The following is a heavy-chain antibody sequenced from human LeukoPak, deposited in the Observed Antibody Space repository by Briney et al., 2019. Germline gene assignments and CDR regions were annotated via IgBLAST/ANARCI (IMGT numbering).Heavy chain of an antibody. V-gene: IGHV3-30-3*01. CDR1: GFTFSSYA. D-gene: IGHD6-13*01. Sequence: GGSLRLPCAASGFTFSSYAMHWVRQAPGKGLEWVAVISYDGSNKYYADSVKGRFTISRDNSKNTLYLQMNSVRAEDTAVYYCARGGIGDYWGQGTLVTVSS. CDR3: ARGGIGDY. CDR2: ISYDGSNK. J-gene: IGHJ4*02.